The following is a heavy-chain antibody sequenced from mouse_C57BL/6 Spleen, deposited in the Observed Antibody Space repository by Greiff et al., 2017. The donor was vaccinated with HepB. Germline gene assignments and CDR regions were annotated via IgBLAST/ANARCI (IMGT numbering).Heavy chain of an antibody. CDR2: ISDGGSYT. Sequence: DVKLVESGGGLVKPGGSLKLSCAASGFTFSSYAMSWVRQTPEKRLEWVATISDGGSYTYYPDNVKGRFTISRDNAKNNLYLQMSHLKSEDTAMYYCARVGQGPWFAYWGQGTLVTVSA. CDR1: GFTFSSYA. J-gene: IGHJ3*01. V-gene: IGHV5-4*03. CDR3: ARVGQGPWFAY. D-gene: IGHD2-14*01.